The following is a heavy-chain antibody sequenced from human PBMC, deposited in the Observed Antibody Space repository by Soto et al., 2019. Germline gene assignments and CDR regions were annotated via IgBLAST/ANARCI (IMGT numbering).Heavy chain of an antibody. CDR3: ARHWTTVISLANWFHP. J-gene: IGHJ5*02. V-gene: IGHV3-23*01. CDR2: ISGSGGST. Sequence: EVQLLESGGGLVQPGGSLRLSCAASGFTFSSYAMSWVRQAPGKGLEWVSAISGSGGSTYYADSVKGRFTISSDNSKNTLYLQMNSQRAEDTAVYYCARHWTTVISLANWFHPWGQGTLVTVSS. CDR1: GFTFSSYA. D-gene: IGHD4-17*01.